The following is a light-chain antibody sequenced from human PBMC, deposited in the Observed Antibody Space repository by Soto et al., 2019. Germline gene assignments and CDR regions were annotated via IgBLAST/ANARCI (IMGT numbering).Light chain of an antibody. J-gene: IGKJ4*01. Sequence: DIQMTQSPSSVSASVGDSLTITCRASQGITSWVAWYQHKPGRAPKLLIYAASRLQSGVPSRFSGSGSGTDFTLTISSLQPEDFATYYCQQTNSVPLTLGGGTKVEIK. CDR1: QGITSW. CDR2: AAS. V-gene: IGKV1-12*01. CDR3: QQTNSVPLT.